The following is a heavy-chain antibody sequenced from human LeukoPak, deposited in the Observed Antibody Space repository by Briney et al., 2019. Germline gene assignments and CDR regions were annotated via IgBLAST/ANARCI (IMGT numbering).Heavy chain of an antibody. J-gene: IGHJ6*02. Sequence: PGRSLRLSCAASGFTFSSYGMHWVRQAPGKGLEWVAVIWYDGSNKYYADFVKGRFTISRDNSKNTLYLQMNSLRAEDTAVYYCARSPTYYYGMDVWGQGTTVTVSS. CDR2: IWYDGSNK. V-gene: IGHV3-33*01. CDR1: GFTFSSYG. CDR3: ARSPTYYYGMDV.